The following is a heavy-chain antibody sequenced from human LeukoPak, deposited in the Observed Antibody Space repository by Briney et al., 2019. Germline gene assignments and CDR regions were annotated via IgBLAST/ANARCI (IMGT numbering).Heavy chain of an antibody. V-gene: IGHV3-48*01. J-gene: IGHJ4*02. CDR2: ISSSSSTI. CDR3: ARDGYYDSSGYQDY. Sequence: GGSLRLSCAASGFTFSSYSMNWVRQAPGKGLEWVSYISSSSSTIYYADSVKGRFTISRDNAKNSLYLQMNSLRAEDTAVYYCARDGYYDSSGYQDYWGQGTLVTVSS. CDR1: GFTFSSYS. D-gene: IGHD3-22*01.